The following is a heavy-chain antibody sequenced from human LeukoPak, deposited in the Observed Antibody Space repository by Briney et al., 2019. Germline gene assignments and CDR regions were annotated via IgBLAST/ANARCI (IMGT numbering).Heavy chain of an antibody. V-gene: IGHV1-18*01. CDR1: GYTFTSYG. D-gene: IGHD3-3*01. J-gene: IGHJ4*02. Sequence: ASVKVSCKASGYTFTSYGISWVRQAPGQGLEWMGWISAYNGNTNYAQKLQGRVTMTTDTSTSTAYMELRSLRSDDTAVYYCARAGHDYDFWSGYYFDYWGQGTLVTVSS. CDR2: ISAYNGNT. CDR3: ARAGHDYDFWSGYYFDY.